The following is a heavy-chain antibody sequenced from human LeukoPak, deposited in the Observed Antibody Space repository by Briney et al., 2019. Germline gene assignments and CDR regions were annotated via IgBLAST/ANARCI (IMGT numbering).Heavy chain of an antibody. CDR2: INHSGST. D-gene: IGHD6-19*01. CDR1: GGSFSGYY. J-gene: IGHJ4*02. V-gene: IGHV4-34*01. Sequence: SETLSLTCAVYGGSFSGYYWSWIRQPPGKGLEWIGEINHSGSTNYNPSLKSRVTISVDTSKNQFSLKLSSVTAADTAVYYCARASIAVAGPDFDYWGQGTLVTVSS. CDR3: ARASIAVAGPDFDY.